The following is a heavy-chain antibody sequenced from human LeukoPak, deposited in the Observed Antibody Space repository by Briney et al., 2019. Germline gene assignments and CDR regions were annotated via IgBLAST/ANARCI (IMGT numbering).Heavy chain of an antibody. J-gene: IGHJ4*02. D-gene: IGHD3-9*01. V-gene: IGHV4-59*01. Sequence: SETLSLTCTVSGGSISSYYWSWIRQPPGKGLEWIGYIYYSGSTNYNPSLKSRVTISVDTSKNQFSLKLSSVTAADTVVYYCARDHFDWFDYWGQGTLVTVSS. CDR2: IYYSGST. CDR1: GGSISSYY. CDR3: ARDHFDWFDY.